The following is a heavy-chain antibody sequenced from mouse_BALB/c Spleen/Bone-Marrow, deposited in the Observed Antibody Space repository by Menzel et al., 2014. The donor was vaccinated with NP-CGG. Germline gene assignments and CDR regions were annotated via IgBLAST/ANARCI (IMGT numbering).Heavy chain of an antibody. CDR3: AREQVRFFDV. D-gene: IGHD2-14*01. CDR2: INPGSGGT. Sequence: VQLQQSGAELVRPGTSVKVSCKASGYAFTNYLIEWIKQRPGQGLEWIGVINPGSGGTNYNEKFKGKATLTADKSSFTAYIQLSSLTPDDSAVYFCAREQVRFFDVWGAGTTVTVSS. CDR1: GYAFTNYL. J-gene: IGHJ1*01. V-gene: IGHV1-54*01.